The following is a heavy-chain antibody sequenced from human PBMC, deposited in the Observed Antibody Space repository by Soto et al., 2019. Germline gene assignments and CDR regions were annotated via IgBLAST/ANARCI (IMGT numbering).Heavy chain of an antibody. D-gene: IGHD3-16*02. CDR3: ARARDYVWGSYRLFDY. CDR2: IYYSGST. V-gene: IGHV4-31*03. Sequence: KPSETLSLTCTVSGGSISSGGYYWSWIRQHPGKGLEWIGYIYYSGSTYYNPSLKSRVTISVDTSKNQFSLKLSSVTAADTAVYYCARARDYVWGSYRLFDYWGQGTLVTVSS. CDR1: GGSISSGGYY. J-gene: IGHJ4*02.